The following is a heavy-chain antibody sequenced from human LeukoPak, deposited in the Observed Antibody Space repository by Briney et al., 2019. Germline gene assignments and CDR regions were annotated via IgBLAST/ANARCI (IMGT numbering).Heavy chain of an antibody. D-gene: IGHD3-10*01. CDR3: ARTHPLYGSGSYYPLDY. CDR1: GGTFSSYA. Sequence: SVKVSCKASGGTFSSYAISGVRQALGEGLEWMGGIIPIFGTANYAQKFQGRVTITADESTRTAYMELSSLRSEDTAVYYCARTHPLYGSGSYYPLDYWGQGTLVTVSS. J-gene: IGHJ4*02. CDR2: IIPIFGTA. V-gene: IGHV1-69*13.